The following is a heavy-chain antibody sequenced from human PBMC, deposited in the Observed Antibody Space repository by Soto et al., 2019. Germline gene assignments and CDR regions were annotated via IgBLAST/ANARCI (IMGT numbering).Heavy chain of an antibody. V-gene: IGHV3-72*01. Sequence: GGSLRLSCAASGFTFSDHYMDWVRQAPGKGLEWVGRTRNKANSYTTEYAASVKGRFTISRDDSKNSLYLQMNSLKTEDTAVYYCARETRYFDWLYDTLLGFDPWGQGTLVTVSS. CDR1: GFTFSDHY. CDR3: ARETRYFDWLYDTLLGFDP. J-gene: IGHJ5*02. CDR2: TRNKANSYTT. D-gene: IGHD3-9*01.